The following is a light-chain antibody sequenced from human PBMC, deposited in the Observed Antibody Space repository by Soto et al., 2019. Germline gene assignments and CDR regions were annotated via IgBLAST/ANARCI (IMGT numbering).Light chain of an antibody. J-gene: IGKJ4*01. CDR3: QQYYSTPPT. CDR2: WAS. V-gene: IGKV4-1*01. CDR1: QSVLYSSNNKNY. Sequence: IVMTQSPDSLAVSLGERSTINCKSSQSVLYSSNNKNYLAWYQQKPGQPPKLLIYWASTRESGVPDRFSGSGSGTDFTLTISSLQAEDVAVYYCQQYYSTPPTLGGGTKVDIK.